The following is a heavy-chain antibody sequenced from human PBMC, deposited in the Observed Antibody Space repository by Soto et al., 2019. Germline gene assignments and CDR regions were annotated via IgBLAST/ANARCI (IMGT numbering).Heavy chain of an antibody. Sequence: PSETLSLTCTVSGGSVSSGSYYWSWIRQPPGKGLEWTGYIYHSGSTYYNPSLKSRVTISVDRSKNQFPLKLSSVTAADTAVYYCARDQQNYDILTGYSNWFGPWGQGTLVTVSS. CDR2: IYHSGST. CDR1: GGSVSSGSYY. V-gene: IGHV4-30-2*01. CDR3: ARDQQNYDILTGYSNWFGP. J-gene: IGHJ5*02. D-gene: IGHD3-9*01.